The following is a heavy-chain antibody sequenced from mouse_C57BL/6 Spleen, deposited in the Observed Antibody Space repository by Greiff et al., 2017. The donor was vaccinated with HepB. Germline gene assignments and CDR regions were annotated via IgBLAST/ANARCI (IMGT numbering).Heavy chain of an antibody. CDR1: GFTFSSYA. J-gene: IGHJ4*01. Sequence: EVHLVESGGGLVKPGGSLKLSCAASGFTFSSYAMSWVRQTPEKRLEWVATISDGGSYTYYPDNVKGRFTISRDNAKNNLYLQMSHLKSEDTAVYYCARTYGYDVYYAMDYWGQGTSVTVSS. CDR3: ARTYGYDVYYAMDY. V-gene: IGHV5-4*01. D-gene: IGHD2-2*01. CDR2: ISDGGSYT.